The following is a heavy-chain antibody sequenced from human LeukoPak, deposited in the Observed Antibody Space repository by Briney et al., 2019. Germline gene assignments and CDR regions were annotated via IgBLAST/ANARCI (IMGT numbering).Heavy chain of an antibody. D-gene: IGHD3-3*01. CDR3: AREPTTIFGVVDRYGMDV. J-gene: IGHJ6*02. CDR1: GFTFSSYW. Sequence: GGSLRLSCAASGFTFSSYWMHWVRQAPGKGLVWVSRINSDGSSTSYADSVTGRFTISRDNAKNTLYLQMNSLRAEDTAVYYCAREPTTIFGVVDRYGMDVWGQGTSVTVSS. CDR2: INSDGSST. V-gene: IGHV3-74*01.